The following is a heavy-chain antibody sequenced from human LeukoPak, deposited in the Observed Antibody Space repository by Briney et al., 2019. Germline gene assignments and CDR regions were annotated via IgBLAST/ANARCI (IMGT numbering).Heavy chain of an antibody. CDR1: GFTFGSYS. J-gene: IGHJ3*02. V-gene: IGHV3-21*01. D-gene: IGHD3-3*01. CDR2: ISSSSSYI. Sequence: PGGSLRLSCAASGFTFGSYSMNWVRQAPGKGLEWVSSISSSSSYIYYADSVKGRFTISRDNAKNSLYLQMNSLRAEDTAVYYCARDLFLEIQGGIWGQGTMVTVSS. CDR3: ARDLFLEIQGGI.